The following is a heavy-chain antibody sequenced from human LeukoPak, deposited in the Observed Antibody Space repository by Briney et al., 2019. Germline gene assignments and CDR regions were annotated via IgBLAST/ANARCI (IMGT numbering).Heavy chain of an antibody. CDR3: TTAAPYSSSWYLRSPAEYFQH. J-gene: IGHJ1*01. V-gene: IGHV3-15*01. CDR1: GFTFSNAW. Sequence: PGGSLRLSCASSGFTFSNAWMSWVRQAPGKGREGVGRIKNKTDGGTTDYAARVKGRFTISRDDSKNTLYLQMNSLKTEDTAVYYCTTAAPYSSSWYLRSPAEYFQHWGQGTLVTVSS. CDR2: IKNKTDGGTT. D-gene: IGHD6-13*01.